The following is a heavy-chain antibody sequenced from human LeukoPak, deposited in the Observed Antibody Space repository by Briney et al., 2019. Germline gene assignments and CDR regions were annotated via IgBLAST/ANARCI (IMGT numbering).Heavy chain of an antibody. Sequence: GGSLRLSCAASGFTFSSYGMHWVRQAPGKGLEWVAVIWYDGSNKYYADSVKGRFTIPRDNSKNTLYLQVNSLRAEDTAVYYCARDQDYYGLLDWGQGTLVTVSS. V-gene: IGHV3-33*01. CDR3: ARDQDYYGLLD. CDR1: GFTFSSYG. CDR2: IWYDGSNK. J-gene: IGHJ4*02. D-gene: IGHD3-10*01.